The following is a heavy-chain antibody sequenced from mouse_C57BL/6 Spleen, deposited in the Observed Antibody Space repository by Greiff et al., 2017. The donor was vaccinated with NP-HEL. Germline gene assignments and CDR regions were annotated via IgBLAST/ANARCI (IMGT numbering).Heavy chain of an antibody. CDR2: ISYDGSN. V-gene: IGHV3-6*01. CDR3: ATRYYLDY. J-gene: IGHJ2*01. Sequence: EVQLQESGPGLVKPSQSLSLTCSVTGYSITSGYYCNWIRQFPGNKLEWMGYISYDGSNNYNPSLKNRISITRDTSKNQFFLKLNSVTTEDTATYYCATRYYLDYWGQGTTLTVSS. CDR1: GYSITSGYY.